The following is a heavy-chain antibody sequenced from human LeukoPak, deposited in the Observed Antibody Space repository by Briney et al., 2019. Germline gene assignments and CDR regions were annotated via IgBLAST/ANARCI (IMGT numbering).Heavy chain of an antibody. CDR2: INHSGST. D-gene: IGHD3-9*01. CDR1: GGSFSGYY. V-gene: IGHV4-34*01. J-gene: IGHJ5*02. CDR3: ARGLGLRYFDWSKNWFDP. Sequence: PSETLSLTCAVYGGSFSGYYWSWIRQPPGKGLEWIGEINHSGSTNYNPSLKSRVTISVDTSKNQFSLKLSSVTAADTAVYYCARGLGLRYFDWSKNWFDPWGQGTLVTVSS.